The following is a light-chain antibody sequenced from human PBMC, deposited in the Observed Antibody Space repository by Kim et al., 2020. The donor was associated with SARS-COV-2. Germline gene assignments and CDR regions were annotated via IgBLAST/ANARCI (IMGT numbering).Light chain of an antibody. Sequence: SASVGDTVTITCRAGRGIDWWLAWYQQSPGQAPKLLIHTASSLQSGVPSRFRGTGSGTDFSLTINSLQPEDFATYYCQHAKNFPYTFGQGTKLEI. V-gene: IGKV1D-12*01. CDR3: QHAKNFPYT. J-gene: IGKJ2*01. CDR1: RGIDWW. CDR2: TAS.